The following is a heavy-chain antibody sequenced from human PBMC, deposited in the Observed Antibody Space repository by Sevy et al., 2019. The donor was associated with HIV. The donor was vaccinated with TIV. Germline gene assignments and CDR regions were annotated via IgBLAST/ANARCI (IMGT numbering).Heavy chain of an antibody. Sequence: GGSLRLSCAASGFTFSSYGMHWVRQAPGKGLEWVAVIWYDGSNKYYADSVKGRFTISSDNSKNTLYLQMNSLRAEDTGVYYCARDLTAYCSSTSCYRAPGMDVWGQGTTVTVSS. J-gene: IGHJ6*02. CDR1: GFTFSSYG. CDR2: IWYDGSNK. CDR3: ARDLTAYCSSTSCYRAPGMDV. D-gene: IGHD2-2*02. V-gene: IGHV3-33*01.